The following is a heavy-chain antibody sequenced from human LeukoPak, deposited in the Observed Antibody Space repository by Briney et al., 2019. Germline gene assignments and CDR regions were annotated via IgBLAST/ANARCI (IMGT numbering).Heavy chain of an antibody. CDR1: GFTFSDLW. D-gene: IGHD6-25*01. Sequence: GGSLTLSCAASGFTFSDLWMTWVRQAPGKGPEGVATIEPDGSVKYYVDSVKGRFTISRDNADNSLYLQMNSLRGEDTAVYFCARGGSDSSRYWLYWGQGTLVTVSS. CDR3: ARGGSDSSRYWLY. J-gene: IGHJ4*02. V-gene: IGHV3-7*01. CDR2: IEPDGSVK.